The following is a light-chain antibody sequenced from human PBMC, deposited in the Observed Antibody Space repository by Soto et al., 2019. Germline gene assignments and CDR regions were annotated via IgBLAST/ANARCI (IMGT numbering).Light chain of an antibody. Sequence: DIQMTQSPSTLSASVGDRVTITCRASQSISGWLAWYQQKPGKPPKLLIYDASSLEGGVPSRFSGSGSGTEFTLTISSLQPDDFATYYCQQYSTYTPRTFGQGTKVDIK. J-gene: IGKJ1*01. CDR1: QSISGW. CDR3: QQYSTYTPRT. CDR2: DAS. V-gene: IGKV1-5*01.